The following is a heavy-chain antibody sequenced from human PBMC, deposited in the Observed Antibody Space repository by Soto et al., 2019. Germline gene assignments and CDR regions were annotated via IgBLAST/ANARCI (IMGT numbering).Heavy chain of an antibody. CDR2: INTDGSST. Sequence: GGSLRLSCAASGFTFSTYWMHWVRQAPGKGLVWVSRINTDGSSTSYADSVKGRFTISRDNAKNTLYLQMNSLRAEDTAIYYCARDRDTYGLSYFDYWGQGTLVTVSS. V-gene: IGHV3-74*01. CDR3: ARDRDTYGLSYFDY. CDR1: GFTFSTYW. J-gene: IGHJ4*02. D-gene: IGHD5-18*01.